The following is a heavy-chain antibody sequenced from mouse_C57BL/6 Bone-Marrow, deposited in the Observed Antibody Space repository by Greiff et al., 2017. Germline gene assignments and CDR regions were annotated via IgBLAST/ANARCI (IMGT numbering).Heavy chain of an antibody. V-gene: IGHV5-16*01. J-gene: IGHJ1*03. Sequence: EVQVVESEGGLVQPGSSMKLSCTASGFTFSDYYMAWVRQVPEKGLEWVANINYDGSSTYYLDSLKSRFIISRDNAKNILYLQMRSLKSEDTATYYCARGPRERYFDVWGTGTTVTVSS. CDR3: ARGPRERYFDV. CDR2: INYDGSST. CDR1: GFTFSDYY.